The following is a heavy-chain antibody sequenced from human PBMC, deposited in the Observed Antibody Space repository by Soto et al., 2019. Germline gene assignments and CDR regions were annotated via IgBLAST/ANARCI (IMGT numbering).Heavy chain of an antibody. Sequence: SETLSLTCTVSGGSISSYYWSWIRQPPGKGLEWIGYIYYSGSTNYNPSLKSRVTISVDTSKNRFSLKLSSVTAADTAVYYCARGAYCGGDCYSFRPNAFDIWGQGTMVTVSS. D-gene: IGHD2-21*02. CDR1: GGSISSYY. V-gene: IGHV4-59*01. J-gene: IGHJ3*02. CDR2: IYYSGST. CDR3: ARGAYCGGDCYSFRPNAFDI.